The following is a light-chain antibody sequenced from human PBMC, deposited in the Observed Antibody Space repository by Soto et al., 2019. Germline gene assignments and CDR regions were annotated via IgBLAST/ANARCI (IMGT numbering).Light chain of an antibody. CDR1: QGISTL. J-gene: IGKJ5*01. Sequence: AIQLTQSPSSLSASVGDRVTITCRAGQGISTLFAWYQQKPGKAPKLLIYDASNLESGVPSRFSGSGSGTEFTLTISSLQPDDFATYYCQQYNSYPITFGQGTRLEIK. CDR3: QQYNSYPIT. V-gene: IGKV1-13*02. CDR2: DAS.